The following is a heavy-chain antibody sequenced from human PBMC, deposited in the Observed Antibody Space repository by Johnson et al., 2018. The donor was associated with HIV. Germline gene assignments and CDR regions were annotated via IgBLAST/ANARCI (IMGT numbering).Heavy chain of an antibody. Sequence: QVQLLESGGGVVQPGGSLRLSCAASGFTFSSYGMHWVRQSPGKGLEWVAFIRYDGSNKYYADSVKGRFTISRDNSKNTFFLQMNSLRAEDTAVYYCARDHDPIAAAQGAFDIWGQGTMVTVSS. CDR1: GFTFSSYG. CDR3: ARDHDPIAAAQGAFDI. D-gene: IGHD6-13*01. J-gene: IGHJ3*02. V-gene: IGHV3-30*02. CDR2: IRYDGSNK.